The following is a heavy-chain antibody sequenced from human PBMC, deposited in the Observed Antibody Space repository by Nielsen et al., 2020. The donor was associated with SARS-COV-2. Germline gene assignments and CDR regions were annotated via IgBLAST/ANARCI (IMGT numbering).Heavy chain of an antibody. CDR3: AKDLGPGYVAAAMLGYCYYYGMDV. Sequence: GGSMTLSCAASGFTFSSYGMHWVRQATGKGLEWVAVISSDGSNKYYADSVKGRFTISRDNSKNTLYLQMNSLRAEDTAVYYCAKDLGPGYVAAAMLGYCYYYGMDVWGQGTTVTVSS. J-gene: IGHJ6*02. CDR2: ISSDGSNK. D-gene: IGHD2-2*01. V-gene: IGHV3-30*18. CDR1: GFTFSSYG.